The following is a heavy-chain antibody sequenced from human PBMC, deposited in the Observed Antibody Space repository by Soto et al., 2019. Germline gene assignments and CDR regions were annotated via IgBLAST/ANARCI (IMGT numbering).Heavy chain of an antibody. J-gene: IGHJ4*02. CDR3: AKARVATASSNPWRY. Sequence: GGSLRLSCAASGFTFSSYGMHWVRQAPGKGLEWVAVIWYDGSNKYYADSVKGRFTISRDNSKNTLYLQMNSLRAEETAVYYCAKARVATASSNPWRYWGQGTLVTVSS. CDR2: IWYDGSNK. D-gene: IGHD6-13*01. V-gene: IGHV3-33*06. CDR1: GFTFSSYG.